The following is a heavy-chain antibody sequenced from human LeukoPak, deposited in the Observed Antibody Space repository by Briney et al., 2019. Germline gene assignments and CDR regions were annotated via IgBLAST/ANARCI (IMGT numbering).Heavy chain of an antibody. Sequence: PSETLSLTCAVYGGSFSGYYWSWVRQAPGKGLEWVASLNQDGSEKKYVDSVNGRFTISRDNAKNSVSLQMNSLRVEDSAVYYCARDGRAPGLYFDSWGQGTLVTVSS. CDR1: GGSFSGYY. J-gene: IGHJ4*02. CDR3: ARDGRAPGLYFDS. D-gene: IGHD3/OR15-3a*01. CDR2: LNQDGSEK. V-gene: IGHV3-7*01.